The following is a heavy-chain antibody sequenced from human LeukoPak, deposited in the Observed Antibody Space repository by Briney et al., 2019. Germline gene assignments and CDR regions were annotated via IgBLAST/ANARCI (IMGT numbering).Heavy chain of an antibody. CDR2: INPNSGGT. V-gene: IGHV1-2*02. J-gene: IGHJ6*03. CDR3: ARFQENYYYMDV. Sequence: ASVKVSCKASGYTFTGHYMHWVRQAPGQGLEWMGWINPNSGGTNYAQKFQGRVTMTRDTSISTAYMELSRLRSDDTAVYYCARFQENYYYMDVWGKGTTVTVSS. CDR1: GYTFTGHY.